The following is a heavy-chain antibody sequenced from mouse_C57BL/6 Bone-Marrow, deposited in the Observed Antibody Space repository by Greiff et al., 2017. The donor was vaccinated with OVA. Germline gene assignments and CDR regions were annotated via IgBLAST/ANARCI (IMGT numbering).Heavy chain of an antibody. D-gene: IGHD1-1*01. CDR1: GFTFSDYG. J-gene: IGHJ4*01. Sequence: EVKVVESGGGLVKPGGSLKLSCAASGFTFSDYGMHWVRQAPEKGLEWVAYISSGSSTIYYADTVKGRFTISRDNAKNTLFLQMTSLRSEDTAMYYCARGPITTVWDYWGQGTSVTVSS. V-gene: IGHV5-17*01. CDR2: ISSGSSTI. CDR3: ARGPITTVWDY.